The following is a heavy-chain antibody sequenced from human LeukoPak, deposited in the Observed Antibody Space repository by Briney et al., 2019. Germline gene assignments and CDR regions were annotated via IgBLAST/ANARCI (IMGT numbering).Heavy chain of an antibody. J-gene: IGHJ6*03. Sequence: SETLSLTCTVSGGSISSYYWSWIRQPPGEGLEWIGYIYYSGSTNYNPSLKSRVTISVDTSKNQFSLKLSSVTAADTAVYYCARGRRGTIFGVVTSNGYLYYYYYMDVWGKGTTVTVSS. D-gene: IGHD3-3*01. CDR3: ARGRRGTIFGVVTSNGYLYYYYYMDV. V-gene: IGHV4-59*01. CDR1: GGSISSYY. CDR2: IYYSGST.